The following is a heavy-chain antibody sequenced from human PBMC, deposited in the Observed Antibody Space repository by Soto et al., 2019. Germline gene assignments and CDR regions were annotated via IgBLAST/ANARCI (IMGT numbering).Heavy chain of an antibody. CDR2: INPYNGNT. CDR3: VRAHCSSVSCYHPFYYYYMDV. CDR1: GYTFNRHG. J-gene: IGHJ6*03. V-gene: IGHV1-18*01. Sequence: QVELVQSGAEVKKPGASVKVSCKASGYTFNRHGITWVRQAPGQGLEWMGWINPYNGNTDSEQRLQGRVTMTTDTSKNTAYLELRSLRSDDTAVYYCVRAHCSSVSCYHPFYYYYMDVWGKGTTVTVSS. D-gene: IGHD2-2*01.